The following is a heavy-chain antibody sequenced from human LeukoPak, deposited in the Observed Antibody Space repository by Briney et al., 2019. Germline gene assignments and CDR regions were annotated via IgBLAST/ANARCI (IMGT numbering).Heavy chain of an antibody. Sequence: SETLSLTCAVYGGSFSGYYWSWIRQPPGKGLEWIGEINHSGSTNYNPSLKSRVTISVDTSKNQFSLKLSSVTAADTAVYYCARSPPLYDFWSGYNYYYMDVWGKGTTVTVSS. J-gene: IGHJ6*03. CDR3: ARSPPLYDFWSGYNYYYMDV. V-gene: IGHV4-34*01. CDR1: GGSFSGYY. CDR2: INHSGST. D-gene: IGHD3-3*01.